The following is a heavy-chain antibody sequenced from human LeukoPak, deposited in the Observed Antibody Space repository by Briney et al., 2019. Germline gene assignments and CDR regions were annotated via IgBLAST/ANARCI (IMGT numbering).Heavy chain of an antibody. CDR2: IYYSGRT. CDR1: GGSVSSSTYF. Sequence: SETLSLTCTVSGGSVSSSTYFWSRIRQPPGKGLEWIGYIYYSGRTSSDPSVKSRVTMSVDTSKNQFSLRLSSVTAADTAVYYCARDARLAAAGTFDYWGQGTLVTVSS. D-gene: IGHD6-13*01. V-gene: IGHV4-61*01. J-gene: IGHJ4*02. CDR3: ARDARLAAAGTFDY.